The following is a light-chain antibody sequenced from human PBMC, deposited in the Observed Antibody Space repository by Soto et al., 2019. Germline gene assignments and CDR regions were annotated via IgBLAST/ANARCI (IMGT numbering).Light chain of an antibody. CDR2: DAS. CDR3: QQYETFSGT. V-gene: IGKV1-5*01. CDR1: QRVSGC. J-gene: IGKJ1*01. Sequence: DVQMTQSPSTLSASVGDTVTITCRASQRVSGCLAWYQQKPGEVPNLLIYDASALPRGVPSRFSGSGSGTKFTLTIASLQPEDVAAYYCQQYETFSGTFGRGTKVDI.